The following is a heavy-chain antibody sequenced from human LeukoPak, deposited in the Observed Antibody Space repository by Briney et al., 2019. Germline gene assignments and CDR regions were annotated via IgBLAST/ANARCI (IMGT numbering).Heavy chain of an antibody. J-gene: IGHJ4*02. CDR3: AKTAVAGTSVYFDY. D-gene: IGHD6-19*01. CDR2: ISYDGSNK. CDR1: GLTFSSYG. Sequence: GRSLRLSCAASGLTFSSYGMHWVRQAPGKGLEWVAVISYDGSNKYYADSVKGRFTISRDNSKNTLYLQMNSLRAEDTAVYYCAKTAVAGTSVYFDYWGQGTLVTFSS. V-gene: IGHV3-30*18.